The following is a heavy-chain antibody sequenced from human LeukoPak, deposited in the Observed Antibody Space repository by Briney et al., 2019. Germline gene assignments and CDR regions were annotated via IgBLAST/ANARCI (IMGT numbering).Heavy chain of an antibody. J-gene: IGHJ4*02. V-gene: IGHV3-23*01. D-gene: IGHD6-6*01. CDR2: ISGSGGRR. Sequence: PGGSLRLSCAASGFTFSSYSMNWVRQAPGKGLEWVSGISGSGGRRYHADSVKGRFTISRDSSKNTLYLQMNSLRAEDTAVYYCAKDKPSEYSSSSYFDCWGQGTVVTVSS. CDR1: GFTFSSYS. CDR3: AKDKPSEYSSSSYFDC.